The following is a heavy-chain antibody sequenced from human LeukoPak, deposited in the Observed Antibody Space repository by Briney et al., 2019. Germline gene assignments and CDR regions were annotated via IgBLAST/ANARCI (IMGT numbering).Heavy chain of an antibody. V-gene: IGHV4-59*01. CDR3: ARVVVVPAAINWFDP. D-gene: IGHD2-2*01. J-gene: IGHJ5*02. CDR2: IYYSGRT. CDR1: GGSISSYY. Sequence: PSETLSLTCTVSGGSISSYYWSWIRQPPGKGLEWIGYIYYSGRTNYNPSLKSRVTISVDTSKNQFSLKLSSVTAADTAVYYCARVVVVPAAINWFDPWGQGTLVTVSS.